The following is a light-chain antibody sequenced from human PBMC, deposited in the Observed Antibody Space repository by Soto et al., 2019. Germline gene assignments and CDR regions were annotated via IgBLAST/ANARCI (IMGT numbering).Light chain of an antibody. CDR2: TNN. CDR1: SSNIGSHT. CDR3: ATRDDSLNGWV. V-gene: IGLV1-44*01. Sequence: QSVLTQSPSASGTPGQRVTISCSGGSSNIGSHTVSWYQQLPGTAPKLLMYTNNQRPSGVPDRFSGSKSGTSASLAISGLQYEDEDDYYCATRDDSLNGWVFGGGTKVTVL. J-gene: IGLJ3*02.